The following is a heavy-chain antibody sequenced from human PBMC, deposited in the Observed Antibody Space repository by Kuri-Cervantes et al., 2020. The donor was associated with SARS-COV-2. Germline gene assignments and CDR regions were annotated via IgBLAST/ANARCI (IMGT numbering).Heavy chain of an antibody. J-gene: IGHJ4*02. Sequence: GGSLRLSCAASGFTFSSSAMSWVRQAPGKGLEWVSAISGSGGSTYYADSVKGRFTISRDNSKNTLYLQMNSLRAEDTAVYYCAKKFESSGIAAAGTEMYFDYWGQGTLVTVSS. CDR2: ISGSGGST. CDR3: AKKFESSGIAAAGTEMYFDY. V-gene: IGHV3-23*01. CDR1: GFTFSSSA. D-gene: IGHD6-13*01.